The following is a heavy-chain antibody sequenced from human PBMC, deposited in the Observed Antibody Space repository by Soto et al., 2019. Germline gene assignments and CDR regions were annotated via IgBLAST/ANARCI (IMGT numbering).Heavy chain of an antibody. Sequence: QVQLVESGGGVVQPGRSLRLSCAASGFSFSISPMHWVRQAPGKGPEWVALISYDGTNKFYADSVKGRFTISRDNSKSTLYLQGDSLRHEDAAVYYCARDPKTSGGQHWAFNYFDSWGQGTLVTVSS. J-gene: IGHJ4*02. CDR3: ARDPKTSGGQHWAFNYFDS. D-gene: IGHD7-27*01. CDR1: GFSFSISP. V-gene: IGHV3-30-3*01. CDR2: ISYDGTNK.